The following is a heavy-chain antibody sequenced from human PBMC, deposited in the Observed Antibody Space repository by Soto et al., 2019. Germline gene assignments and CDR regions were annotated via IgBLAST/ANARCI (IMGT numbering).Heavy chain of an antibody. CDR1: GYSFSKYW. D-gene: IGHD2-15*01. V-gene: IGHV5-51*01. J-gene: IGHJ2*01. CDR2: IYPGDSDT. Sequence: PGESLKISCEGSGYSFSKYWIGWVRQMPGKGLEWMGIIYPGDSDTRYSPSFQGQVTISADKSITTAYLQWSSLKASDTAIYYCPRRQGGIHLSGRATLVSVSS. CDR3: PRRQGGIHL.